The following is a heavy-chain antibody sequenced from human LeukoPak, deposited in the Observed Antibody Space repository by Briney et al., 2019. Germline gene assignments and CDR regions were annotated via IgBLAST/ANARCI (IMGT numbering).Heavy chain of an antibody. J-gene: IGHJ4*02. Sequence: GGSLRLSCTASGFTFGDYAMSWVRQAPGKGLEWVGFIRSKAYGGTTEYAASVKGTFAISRDDSKSIAYLQMNSLKTEDTAVYYCARAYDWSGYHQACWGQGTLVTVSS. CDR2: IRSKAYGGTT. CDR3: ARAYDWSGYHQAC. CDR1: GFTFGDYA. V-gene: IGHV3-49*04. D-gene: IGHD3-22*01.